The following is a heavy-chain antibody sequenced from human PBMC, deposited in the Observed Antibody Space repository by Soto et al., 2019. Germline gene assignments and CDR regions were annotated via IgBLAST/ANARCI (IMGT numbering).Heavy chain of an antibody. CDR2: INHSGST. D-gene: IGHD2-2*02. CDR3: ARKKGYCSSTSCYIYYYYYMDV. V-gene: IGHV4-34*01. J-gene: IGHJ6*03. Sequence: PSETLCLTCAVYGGSFSGYYWSWIRQPPGKGLEWIGEINHSGSTNYNPSLKSRVTISVDTSKNQFSLKLSSVTAADTAVYYCARKKGYCSSTSCYIYYYYYMDVWGKGTTVTVSS. CDR1: GGSFSGYY.